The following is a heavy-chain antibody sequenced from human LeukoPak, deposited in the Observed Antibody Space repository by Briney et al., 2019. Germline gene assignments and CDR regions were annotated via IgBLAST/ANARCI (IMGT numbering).Heavy chain of an antibody. D-gene: IGHD2-21*02. CDR1: GYTFTSYA. J-gene: IGHJ4*02. CDR2: INTNTGNP. CDR3: ARDVQGYCGGDCSNFDY. V-gene: IGHV7-4-1*02. Sequence: ASVKVSCKASGYTFTSYAMNWVRQAPGQGLEWMGWINTNTGNPTYAQGFTGRFVFSLDTSVSTAYLQISSLKAEDTAVYYCARDVQGYCGGDCSNFDYWGQGTLVTVSS.